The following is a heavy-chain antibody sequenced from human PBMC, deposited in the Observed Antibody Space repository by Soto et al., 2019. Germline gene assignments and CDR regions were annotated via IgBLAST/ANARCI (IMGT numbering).Heavy chain of an antibody. J-gene: IGHJ4*01. CDR2: ITWNSGNI. CDR3: VKDSYADFHRVLSTAEYFFDY. D-gene: IGHD2-15*01. V-gene: IGHV3-9*01. Sequence: EVQLVESGGGLVRPGRSLRLSCTASGFTFDDYDMHWVRQAPGRGLEWVSGITWNSGNIAYADSVKGRFTIARDDDNNSLYLQMNSLRPEYTALYYCVKDSYADFHRVLSTAEYFFDYWGHGTLVTVSS. CDR1: GFTFDDYD.